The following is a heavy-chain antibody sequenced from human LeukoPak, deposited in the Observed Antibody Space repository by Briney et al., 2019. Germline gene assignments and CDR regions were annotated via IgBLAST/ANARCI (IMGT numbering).Heavy chain of an antibody. J-gene: IGHJ3*02. CDR2: INTNTGNP. V-gene: IGHV7-4-1*02. Sequence: ASVKVSCKASGYTFTNYAVNWVRQAPGQGLEWMGWINTNTGNPTYAQGFTGRLVFSLDTSVSTAYLQISSLKAEDTAVYYCARDSHIVVVTAQDAFDIWGQGTMVTVSS. D-gene: IGHD2-21*02. CDR1: GYTFTNYA. CDR3: ARDSHIVVVTAQDAFDI.